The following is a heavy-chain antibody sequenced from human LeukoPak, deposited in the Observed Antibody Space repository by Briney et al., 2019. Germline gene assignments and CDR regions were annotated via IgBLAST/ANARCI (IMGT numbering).Heavy chain of an antibody. J-gene: IGHJ4*02. CDR1: GFTFTHHA. Sequence: SGGSLRLSCAGSGFTFTHHALSWVRQAPGKGLEWVSTVSGSGSLKFYADSVNGRFTISRDNSENTLYLQMSGLSTEDTALYYCAKDRSTGFYYLDSWGQGTLVTVSS. D-gene: IGHD6-19*01. V-gene: IGHV3-23*01. CDR3: AKDRSTGFYYLDS. CDR2: VSGSGSLK.